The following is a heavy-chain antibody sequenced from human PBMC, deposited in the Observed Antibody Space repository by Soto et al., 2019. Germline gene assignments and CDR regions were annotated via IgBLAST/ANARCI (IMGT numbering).Heavy chain of an antibody. CDR3: AREESYSGYYPHDAFDI. D-gene: IGHD3-22*01. Sequence: SVKVSFKASGGTFSSYAISWVRQAPGQGLEWMGGIIPIFGTANYAQKCQGRVTITADESTSTAYMELSSLRSEDTAVYYCAREESYSGYYPHDAFDIWGQGTMVTVSS. V-gene: IGHV1-69*13. CDR1: GGTFSSYA. CDR2: IIPIFGTA. J-gene: IGHJ3*02.